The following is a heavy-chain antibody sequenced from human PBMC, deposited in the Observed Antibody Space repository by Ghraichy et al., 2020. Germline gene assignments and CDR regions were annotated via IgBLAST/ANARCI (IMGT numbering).Heavy chain of an antibody. J-gene: IGHJ4*02. CDR1: GGPISSYY. V-gene: IGHV4-59*08. Sequence: SETLSLTCTVSGGPISSYYWSWIRQTPGKGLELIGYMYYSGTTNYNPSLKSRVTMSPDTSKNQFSLKLSSVTAADTAVYYCAGGSGKTPGYWGQGTLVTVSS. CDR3: AGGSGKTPGY. D-gene: IGHD3-10*01. CDR2: MYYSGTT.